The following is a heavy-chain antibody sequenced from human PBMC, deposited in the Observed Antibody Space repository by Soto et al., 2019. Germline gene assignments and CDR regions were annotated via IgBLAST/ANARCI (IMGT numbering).Heavy chain of an antibody. Sequence: PSETLSLTCTVSGGSISSGGYYWSWIRQHPGKGLEWIGYIYYSGSTNYNPSLKSRVTISVDTSKNQFSLKLSSVTAADTAVYYCARDRGFYGPYYYYGMYVWGQGTTVPVSS. CDR2: IYYSGST. CDR1: GGSISSGGYY. J-gene: IGHJ6*02. CDR3: ARDRGFYGPYYYYGMYV. D-gene: IGHD4-17*01. V-gene: IGHV4-31*03.